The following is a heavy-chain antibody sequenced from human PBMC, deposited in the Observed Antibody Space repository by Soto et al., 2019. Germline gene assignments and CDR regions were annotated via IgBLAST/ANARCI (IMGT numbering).Heavy chain of an antibody. V-gene: IGHV1-46*03. CDR3: ARGGITGAYYYYYYMDV. J-gene: IGHJ6*03. CDR1: GYTFTSYY. CDR2: INPSGGST. D-gene: IGHD1-20*01. Sequence: SVKVSCKASGYTFTSYYMHWVRQAPGQGLEWMGIINPSGGSTSYAQKFQGRVTMTRDTSTSTVYMELSSLRSEDTAVYYCARGGITGAYYYYYYMDVWGKGTTVTVSS.